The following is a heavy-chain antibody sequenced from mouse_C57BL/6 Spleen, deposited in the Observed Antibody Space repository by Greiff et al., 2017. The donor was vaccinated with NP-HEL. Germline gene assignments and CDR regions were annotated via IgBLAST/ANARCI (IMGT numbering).Heavy chain of an antibody. CDR2: ISSGSSTI. Sequence: EVMLVESGGGLVKPGGSLKLSCAASGFTFSDYGMHWVRQAPEKGLEWVAYISSGSSTIYYADTVKGRFTISRDNAKNTLFLQMTSLRSEDTAMYYCATYGNPFYWYFDVWGTGTTVTVSS. J-gene: IGHJ1*03. D-gene: IGHD2-1*01. CDR1: GFTFSDYG. CDR3: ATYGNPFYWYFDV. V-gene: IGHV5-17*01.